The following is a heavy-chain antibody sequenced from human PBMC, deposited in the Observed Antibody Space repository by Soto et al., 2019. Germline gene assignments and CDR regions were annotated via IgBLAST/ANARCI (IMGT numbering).Heavy chain of an antibody. Sequence: SETLSLTCTFSGGGINNGGYYWSWVRQHPGKGLEWLGYIHYSGNPYYNPSLKTRLTISVDLSKNQFSLRLTSVTAADTAVYYCASYLRGYSYYYFDYWGQGSLVTVSS. J-gene: IGHJ4*02. CDR3: ASYLRGYSYYYFDY. V-gene: IGHV4-31*03. CDR1: GGGINNGGYY. CDR2: IHYSGNP. D-gene: IGHD3-22*01.